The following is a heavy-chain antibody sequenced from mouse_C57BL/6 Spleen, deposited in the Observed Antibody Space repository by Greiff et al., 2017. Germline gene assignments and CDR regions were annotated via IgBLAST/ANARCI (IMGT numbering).Heavy chain of an antibody. CDR1: GYSITSGYY. Sequence: ESGPGLVKPSQSLSLTCSVTGYSITSGYYWNWIRQFPGNKLEWMGYISYDGSNNYNPSLKNRISITRDTSKNQFFLKLNSVTTEDTATYYCARGEAGDYAMDYWGQGTSVTVSS. J-gene: IGHJ4*01. CDR2: ISYDGSN. V-gene: IGHV3-6*01. CDR3: ARGEAGDYAMDY. D-gene: IGHD3-2*02.